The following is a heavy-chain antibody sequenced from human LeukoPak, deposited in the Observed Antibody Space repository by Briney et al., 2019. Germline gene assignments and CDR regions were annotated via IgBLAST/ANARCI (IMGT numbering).Heavy chain of an antibody. CDR3: ARSLDVVVVAATPPYNFDY. CDR2: IIPIFGTA. V-gene: IGHV1-69*13. Sequence: SVKVSCKASGGTFSSYAISWVRQAPGQGREWMGGIIPIFGTANYAQKFQGRVTITADESTSTAYMELSSLRSEDTAVYYCARSLDVVVVAATPPYNFDYWGQGTLVTVSS. J-gene: IGHJ4*02. CDR1: GGTFSSYA. D-gene: IGHD2-15*01.